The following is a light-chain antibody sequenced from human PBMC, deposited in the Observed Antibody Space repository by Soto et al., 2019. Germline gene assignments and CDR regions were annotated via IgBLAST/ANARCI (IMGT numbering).Light chain of an antibody. CDR2: EGS. V-gene: IGLV2-23*01. CDR3: CSYAGSSNLVV. Sequence: QSALTQPASVSGSPGQSITISCTGTSSDVGSYNLVSWYQQHPGKAPKLMIYEGSKRPSGVSNRFSGSKSGNTASLTISGRQAEDEADYYCCSYAGSSNLVVFGRGTKLTVL. CDR1: SSDVGSYNL. J-gene: IGLJ2*01.